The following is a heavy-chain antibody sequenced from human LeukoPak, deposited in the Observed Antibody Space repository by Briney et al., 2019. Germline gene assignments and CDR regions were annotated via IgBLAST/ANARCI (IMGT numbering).Heavy chain of an antibody. J-gene: IGHJ6*03. D-gene: IGHD6-13*01. V-gene: IGHV5-51*01. Sequence: GESLKISCKGSGYTFTSYWIGWVRQMPGKGLEWMGIIYPGDSDTRYSPSFQGQVTISVDKSISTAYLQWSSLKASDTAMYYCARRGWVAAAGYYYYYMDVWGKGTTVTVSS. CDR3: ARRGWVAAAGYYYYYMDV. CDR1: GYTFTSYW. CDR2: IYPGDSDT.